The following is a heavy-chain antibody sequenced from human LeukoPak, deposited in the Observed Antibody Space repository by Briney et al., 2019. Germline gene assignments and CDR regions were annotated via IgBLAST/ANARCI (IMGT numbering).Heavy chain of an antibody. CDR2: INHSGST. CDR1: GGSISSYY. Sequence: SETLSLTCTVSGGSISSYYWSWIRQPPGKGLEWIGEINHSGSTNYNPSLKSRVTISVDTSKNQFSLKLSSVTAADTAVYYCARGGSGQWLINYYYYYGMDVWGQGTTVTVSS. CDR3: ARGGSGQWLINYYYYYGMDV. V-gene: IGHV4-34*01. D-gene: IGHD6-19*01. J-gene: IGHJ6*02.